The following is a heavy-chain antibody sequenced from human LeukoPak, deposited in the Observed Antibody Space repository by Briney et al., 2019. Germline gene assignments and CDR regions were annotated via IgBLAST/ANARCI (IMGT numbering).Heavy chain of an antibody. CDR2: IKQDGSEK. Sequence: PGGSLRLSCAASGFTFSSYWMSWVRQAPGKGLEGVANIKQDGSEKYYVDSVKGRFTISRDNAKNSLYLQMNSLSAEDTAVYYCASFWGSRESDWLRDGVDVWGQGTTVTVSS. J-gene: IGHJ6*02. CDR3: ASFWGSRESDWLRDGVDV. CDR1: GFTFSSYW. V-gene: IGHV3-7*01. D-gene: IGHD2-21*02.